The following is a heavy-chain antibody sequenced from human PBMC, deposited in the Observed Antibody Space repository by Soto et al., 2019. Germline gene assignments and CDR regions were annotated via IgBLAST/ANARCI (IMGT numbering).Heavy chain of an antibody. V-gene: IGHV1-69*13. CDR2: IIPIFGTA. Sequence: SVKVSWKASGGTFSSYAISWVRQAPGQGLEWMGGIIPIFGTANYAQKFQGRVTITADESTSTAYMELSSLRSEDTAVYYCARHPGGRGYYYGMDVWGKGPPVTVSS. CDR1: GGTFSSYA. D-gene: IGHD2-15*01. CDR3: ARHPGGRGYYYGMDV. J-gene: IGHJ6*04.